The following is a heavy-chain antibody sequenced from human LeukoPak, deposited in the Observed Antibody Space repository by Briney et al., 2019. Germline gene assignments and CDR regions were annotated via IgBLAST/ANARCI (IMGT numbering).Heavy chain of an antibody. V-gene: IGHV3-48*03. CDR2: ISSSGSTI. Sequence: GGFLRLSCAASGFTFSSYEMNWVRQAPGKGLEWVSYISSSGSTIYYADSVKGRFTISRDNAKNSLYLQMNSLRAEDTAVYYCARNPYDSSGWYFDYWGQGTLVTVPS. CDR3: ARNPYDSSGWYFDY. J-gene: IGHJ4*02. D-gene: IGHD3-22*01. CDR1: GFTFSSYE.